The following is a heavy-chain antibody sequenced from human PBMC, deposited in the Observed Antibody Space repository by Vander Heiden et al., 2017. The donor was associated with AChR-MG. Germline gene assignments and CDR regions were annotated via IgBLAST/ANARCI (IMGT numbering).Heavy chain of an antibody. CDR2: RSSEYGMTK. D-gene: IGHD2-2*01. V-gene: IGHV3-30*04. CDR1: VSSLKTFG. Sequence: QVMLEERGGGVVQPGRSLRISCEASVSSLKTFGVHGVRQAPGRGLQWVAFRSSEYGMTKYYADSGKCRFTLSRDRSQSTVSLHMSSLRSEDTAIYFCAREVVYTVPSAIMDVWGKGTTFTVSA. CDR3: AREVVYTVPSAIMDV. J-gene: IGHJ6*04.